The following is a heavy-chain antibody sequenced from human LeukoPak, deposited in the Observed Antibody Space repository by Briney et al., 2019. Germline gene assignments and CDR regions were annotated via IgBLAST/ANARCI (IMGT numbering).Heavy chain of an antibody. Sequence: SETLSLTCAVSGGSISSNNWWSWVRQPPGKGLEWIGEIYHSGSTNYNPSLKSRVTISVDKSKNQFSLKLSSVTAADTAVYYCARQSSIPPGGAGYYYGMDVWGQGTTVTVSS. J-gene: IGHJ6*02. CDR3: ARQSSIPPGGAGYYYGMDV. CDR1: GGSISSNNW. D-gene: IGHD3-16*01. V-gene: IGHV4-4*02. CDR2: IYHSGST.